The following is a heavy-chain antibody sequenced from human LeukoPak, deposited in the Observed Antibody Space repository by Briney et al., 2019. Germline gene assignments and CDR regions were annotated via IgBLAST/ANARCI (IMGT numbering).Heavy chain of an antibody. V-gene: IGHV1-46*01. CDR3: ARVLSSGYSDYFDY. J-gene: IGHJ4*02. CDR1: GYTFTSYY. Sequence: ASVKVSCKASGYTFTSYYIHWVRQAPEQGLEWMGIINPSGGSTSYAQKSQGRVTMTRDISTSTVYVELSSLRSEDTAVYYCARVLSSGYSDYFDYWGQGTLVTVSS. CDR2: INPSGGST. D-gene: IGHD3-22*01.